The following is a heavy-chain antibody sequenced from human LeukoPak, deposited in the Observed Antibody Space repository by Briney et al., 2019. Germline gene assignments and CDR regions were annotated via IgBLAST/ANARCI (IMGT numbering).Heavy chain of an antibody. CDR3: ARPMMDGSGYYYGCFDK. CDR2: IKEDGSEK. Sequence: GGSLRLSCAASGFTFSSYAMSWVRQAPGKGLEWVANIKEDGSEKSYVDSVKGRFSISRDNAKNSLYLEINSLRADDTAVYYCARPMMDGSGYYYGCFDKWGQGALVTVSS. J-gene: IGHJ4*02. V-gene: IGHV3-7*03. CDR1: GFTFSSYA. D-gene: IGHD3-3*01.